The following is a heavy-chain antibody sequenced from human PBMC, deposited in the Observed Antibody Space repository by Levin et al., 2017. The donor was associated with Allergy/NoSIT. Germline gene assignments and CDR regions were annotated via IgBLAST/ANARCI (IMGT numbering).Heavy chain of an antibody. CDR2: IYNTETT. CDR3: ARMTSGSSFDY. V-gene: IGHV4-31*03. D-gene: IGHD3-10*01. J-gene: IGHJ4*02. Sequence: SQTLSLPCTVSSGSISSGGYYWRWIRQHPGKGLEWIGYIYNTETTYYNPSLKSRVTISVDTSKNQFSLKLSSATAADTAVYYCARMTSGSSFDYWGQGTLVTV. CDR1: SGSISSGGYY.